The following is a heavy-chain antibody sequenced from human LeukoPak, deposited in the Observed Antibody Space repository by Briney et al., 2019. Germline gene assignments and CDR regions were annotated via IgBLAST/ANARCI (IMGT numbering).Heavy chain of an antibody. D-gene: IGHD5-24*01. CDR3: ARLIRGDGYNYFDY. V-gene: IGHV4-59*08. CDR2: IYYSGST. Sequence: SETLSLTCTVSGGSISSYYWSWIRQPPGKGLEWIGYIYYSGSTNYNPSLKSRVTISVDTSKNQFSLKLSSVTAADTAVYYCARLIRGDGYNYFDYWGQGTLVTVSS. J-gene: IGHJ4*02. CDR1: GGSISSYY.